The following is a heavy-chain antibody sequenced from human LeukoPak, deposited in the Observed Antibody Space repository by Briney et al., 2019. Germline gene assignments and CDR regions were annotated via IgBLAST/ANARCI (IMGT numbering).Heavy chain of an antibody. J-gene: IGHJ4*02. V-gene: IGHV1-18*01. CDR1: GYTFTSYG. CDR3: ARDSPYPYSSSWSLFDY. Sequence: GASVRVSCKASGYTFTSYGISWVRQAPGQGLEWMVWISAYNGNTNYAQKLQGRVTMTTDTSTSTAYMELRSLRSDDTAVYYCARDSPYPYSSSWSLFDYWGQGTLVTVSS. D-gene: IGHD6-13*01. CDR2: ISAYNGNT.